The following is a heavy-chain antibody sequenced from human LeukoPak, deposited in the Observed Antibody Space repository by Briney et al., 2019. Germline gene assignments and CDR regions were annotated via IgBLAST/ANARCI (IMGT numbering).Heavy chain of an antibody. V-gene: IGHV3-30*18. CDR3: AKDLDSYGSGSYRPDY. Sequence: GGSLRLSCAASGFTFSSYGMHWVRQAPGKGLEWVAVISYDGSNKYYADSVKGRFTISGDNSKNTLYLQMNSLRAEDTAVYYCAKDLDSYGSGSYRPDYWGQGTLVTVSS. J-gene: IGHJ4*02. D-gene: IGHD3-10*01. CDR1: GFTFSSYG. CDR2: ISYDGSNK.